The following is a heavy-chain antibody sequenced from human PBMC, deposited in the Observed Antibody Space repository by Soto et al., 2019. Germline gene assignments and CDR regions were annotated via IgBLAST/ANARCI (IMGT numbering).Heavy chain of an antibody. CDR3: ARVPDR. V-gene: IGHV4-39*07. Sequence: SETLSLTCTVSGGSITRTAHSWVWVRQPPGEGLEWIGTMSYSGTTYYNPSLKSRVTISVDRSKNQFSLKLSSVTAADTAVYYCARVPDRWGQGTLVTVSS. J-gene: IGHJ5*02. CDR2: MSYSGTT. D-gene: IGHD2-2*01. CDR1: GGSITRTAHS.